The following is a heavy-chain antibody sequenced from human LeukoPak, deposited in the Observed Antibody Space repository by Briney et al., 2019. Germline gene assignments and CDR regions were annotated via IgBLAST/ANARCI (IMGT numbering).Heavy chain of an antibody. CDR2: ISSSRSYI. CDR1: GFTFSSYS. CDR3: ARGTGRQYDSSGYYRLDAFDI. V-gene: IGHV3-21*01. J-gene: IGHJ3*02. D-gene: IGHD3-22*01. Sequence: GGSLRLSCAASGFTFSSYSMNWVRQAPGKGLGWGSSISSSRSYIYYADSVKSRFTISRDNAKNSLYLQMNSLRAEDTAVYYCARGTGRQYDSSGYYRLDAFDIWGQGTMVTVSS.